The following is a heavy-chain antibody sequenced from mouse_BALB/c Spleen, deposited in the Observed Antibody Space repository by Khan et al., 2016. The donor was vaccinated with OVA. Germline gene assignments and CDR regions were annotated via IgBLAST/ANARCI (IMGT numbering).Heavy chain of an antibody. CDR1: GYTFTSYT. D-gene: IGHD2-14*01. CDR2: INPSNGYT. J-gene: IGHJ3*01. V-gene: IGHV1-4*01. CDR3: VRDRAYYRKAGWVAY. Sequence: QVQLKQSGAELARPGASVKMSCKASGYTFTSYTIHWIKLRPGPGLEWIGYINPSNGYTNYNQKFKDKATLTADKSSTTAYMQLSSLTSDDSAVYNGVRDRAYYRKAGWVAYWGQGTLGHVSA.